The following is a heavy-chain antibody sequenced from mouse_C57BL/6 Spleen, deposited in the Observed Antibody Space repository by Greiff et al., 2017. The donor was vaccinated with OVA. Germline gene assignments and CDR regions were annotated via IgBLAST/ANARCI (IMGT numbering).Heavy chain of an antibody. Sequence: DAGGGLVQPKGSLKLSCAGTGFSFNTYAMNWVRQAPCKGLEWAARIRSKSNNYATYYADSVKDRFTISRDDSESMLYLQINNLKTENTAMYYSVGGFISTVGGNFDGWGTGTTFTVSS. J-gene: IGHJ1*03. CDR2: IRSKSNNYAT. D-gene: IGHD1-1*01. V-gene: IGHV10-1*01. CDR3: VGGFISTVGGNFDG. CDR1: GFSFNTYA.